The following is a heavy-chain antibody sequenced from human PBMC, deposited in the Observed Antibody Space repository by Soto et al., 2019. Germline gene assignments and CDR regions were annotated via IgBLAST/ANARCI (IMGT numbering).Heavy chain of an antibody. Sequence: VQLVESGGGVVQPGRSLRLSCAASGFTSSDYAMHWLRQAPGKGLEWVAVVSHDGRNTHYADSVKGRFTISRDSSKNTVSLEMTSLRAEDTAVYYCAKGGRQWLVTSDFNYWGQGALVTVSS. V-gene: IGHV3-30*18. J-gene: IGHJ4*02. CDR2: VSHDGRNT. CDR1: GFTSSDYA. CDR3: AKGGRQWLVTSDFNY. D-gene: IGHD6-19*01.